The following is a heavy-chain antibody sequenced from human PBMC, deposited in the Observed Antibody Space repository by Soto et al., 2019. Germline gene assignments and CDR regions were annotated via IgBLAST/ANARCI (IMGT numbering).Heavy chain of an antibody. CDR1: GFTVSSKY. CDR2: IYSGGST. CDR3: ARSDGYPFDY. J-gene: IGHJ4*02. V-gene: IGHV3-53*01. D-gene: IGHD6-25*01. Sequence: PGGSLRLSCAASGFTVSSKYMSWVRQAPGKGLEWVSVIYSGGSTYYADSVKGRFTISSDNSKNTVYLQMNSLRAEDTAVYYCARSDGYPFDYWGQGTLVTVSS.